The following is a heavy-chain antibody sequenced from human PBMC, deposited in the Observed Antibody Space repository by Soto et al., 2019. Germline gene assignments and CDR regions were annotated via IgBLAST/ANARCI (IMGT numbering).Heavy chain of an antibody. CDR3: ARDNYDILTGYCDAFDI. Sequence: SETLSLTCTVSGGSISSGGYYWSWIRQHPGKGLEWIGYIYYSGSTYYNPSLKSRVTISVDTSKNQFSLKLSSVTAADTAVYYCARDNYDILTGYCDAFDIWGQGTMVTVSS. CDR1: GGSISSGGYY. D-gene: IGHD3-9*01. CDR2: IYYSGST. J-gene: IGHJ3*02. V-gene: IGHV4-31*03.